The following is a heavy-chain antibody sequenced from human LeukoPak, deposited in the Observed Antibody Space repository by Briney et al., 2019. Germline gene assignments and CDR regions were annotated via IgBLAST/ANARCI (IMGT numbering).Heavy chain of an antibody. V-gene: IGHV1-2*02. CDR1: GYIFTTYF. CDR3: AREGGYDILTGYQGY. CDR2: INPNNGDT. D-gene: IGHD3-9*01. J-gene: IGHJ4*02. Sequence: EASVKVSCKASGYIFTTYFIHWVRQAPGQGLEWMGWINPNNGDTNYVQKFQGRVTMARDTSISTAYMELTRLRSDDTAVYYCAREGGYDILTGYQGYWGQGTLVTVSS.